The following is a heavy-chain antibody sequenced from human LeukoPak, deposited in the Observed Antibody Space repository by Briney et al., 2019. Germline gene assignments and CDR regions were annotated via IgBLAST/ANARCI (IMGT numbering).Heavy chain of an antibody. CDR3: AKPRGYSTVTTYYYYGIDV. CDR2: ISGSGDNT. D-gene: IGHD4-17*01. Sequence: GGSLRLSCAASGFTFSNYAMSWVRQAPGKGLEWVSVISGSGDNTYYADSVEGRFTISRDNSKNTLYLQMNSLRAEDTDVYYCAKPRGYSTVTTYYYYGIDVWGQGTTVTVSS. J-gene: IGHJ6*02. V-gene: IGHV3-23*01. CDR1: GFTFSNYA.